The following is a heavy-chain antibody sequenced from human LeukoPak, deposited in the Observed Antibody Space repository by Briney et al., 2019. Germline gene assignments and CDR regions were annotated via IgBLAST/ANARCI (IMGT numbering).Heavy chain of an antibody. CDR1: GYTFTNYG. V-gene: IGHV1-18*01. Sequence: ASVKVSCKASGYTFTNYGISWVRQAPGQGLEWMGWISAYGNTNYVENLQGRVTMTTDTSTSTAYMELRSLRSDDTAVYYCASGGYYDSSGYYYYYGMDVWGQGTTVTVSS. D-gene: IGHD3-22*01. CDR2: ISAYGNT. CDR3: ASGGYYDSSGYYYYYGMDV. J-gene: IGHJ6*02.